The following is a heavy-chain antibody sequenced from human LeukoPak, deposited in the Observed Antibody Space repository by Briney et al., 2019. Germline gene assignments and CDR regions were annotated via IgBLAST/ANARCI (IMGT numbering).Heavy chain of an antibody. D-gene: IGHD3-22*01. CDR2: IRYDGSEK. CDR3: AREVWDVAGRAPVI. V-gene: IGHV3-30*02. Sequence: PGGSLRLSCAASGFTFSSYGMHWVRQAPGKGLEWVATIRYDGSEKHYAEFVTGRFTVSRDNSKNTLYLEMNRLRVENTAVNSCAREVWDVAGRAPVIWGQGTRVTVSS. CDR1: GFTFSSYG. J-gene: IGHJ4*02.